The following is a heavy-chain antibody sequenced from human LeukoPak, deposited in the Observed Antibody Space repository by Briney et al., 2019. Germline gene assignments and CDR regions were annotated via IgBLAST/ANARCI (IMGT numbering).Heavy chain of an antibody. J-gene: IGHJ6*02. D-gene: IGHD5-24*01. CDR2: INPNRGGT. V-gene: IGHV1-2*02. CDR3: ARQLLDYGMDV. Sequence: ASVKVSCKASGYTFTGYYMHGVRQAPGQGLEWMGWINPNRGGTNYAQKFQGRVTMTRDTSISTAYMELSRLRSDDTAVYYCARQLLDYGMDVWGQGTTVTVSS. CDR1: GYTFTGYY.